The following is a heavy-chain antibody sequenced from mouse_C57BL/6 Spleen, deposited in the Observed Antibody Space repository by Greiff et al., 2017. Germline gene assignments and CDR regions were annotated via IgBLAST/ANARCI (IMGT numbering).Heavy chain of an antibody. CDR3: ARHPFAY. J-gene: IGHJ3*01. CDR2: ISSGSSTI. Sequence: EVQVVESGGGLVKPGGSLKLSCAASGFTFSDYGMHWVRQAPEQGLEWVAYISSGSSTIYYADTVKGRFTISRDNAKNTLFLQMTSLRSEDTAMYYCARHPFAYWGQGTLVTVSA. V-gene: IGHV5-17*01. CDR1: GFTFSDYG.